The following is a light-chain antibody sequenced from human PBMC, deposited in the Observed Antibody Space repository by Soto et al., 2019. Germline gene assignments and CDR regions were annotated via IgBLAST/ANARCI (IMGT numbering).Light chain of an antibody. J-gene: IGLJ1*01. V-gene: IGLV1-44*01. Sequence: QSVLTQPPSASGTPGQRVTISCSGSSSNIEINTVTWYQQLPGTAPKLVIYSNYDRPSGVPDRFSGSTSDTSASLVIRGLQSEDEADYYCAAWDDILNGYVFGGGTKVTVL. CDR2: SNY. CDR3: AAWDDILNGYV. CDR1: SSNIEINT.